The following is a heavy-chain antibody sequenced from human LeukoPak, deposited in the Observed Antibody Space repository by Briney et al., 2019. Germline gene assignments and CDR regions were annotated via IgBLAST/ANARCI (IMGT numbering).Heavy chain of an antibody. CDR3: ARDLWYSSSSDYYYYYMDV. V-gene: IGHV4-34*01. CDR2: INHSGST. Sequence: SETLSLTCAVYGGSFSGYYWTWIRQSPGKGLEWIGEINHSGSTSSNPSLKSRVTVSVDTPKNQFSLNLTSVTAADTAVYYCARDLWYSSSSDYYYYYMDVWGKGTTVTVSS. D-gene: IGHD6-6*01. CDR1: GGSFSGYY. J-gene: IGHJ6*03.